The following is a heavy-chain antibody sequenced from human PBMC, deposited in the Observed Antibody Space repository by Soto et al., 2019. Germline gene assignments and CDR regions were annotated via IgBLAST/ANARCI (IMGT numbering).Heavy chain of an antibody. CDR2: ISAYNGNT. J-gene: IGHJ5*02. CDR3: ARDVYYDTTAACFDP. V-gene: IGHV1-18*01. CDR1: GYTFTSYG. Sequence: VASVKVSCKASGYTFTSYGISWVRQAPGQGLEWMGWISAYNGNTNYAQKLQGRVTMTTDTSTSTAYMELRSLRSDDTAVYYCARDVYYDTTAACFDPWGQGTLVTVSS. D-gene: IGHD3-22*01.